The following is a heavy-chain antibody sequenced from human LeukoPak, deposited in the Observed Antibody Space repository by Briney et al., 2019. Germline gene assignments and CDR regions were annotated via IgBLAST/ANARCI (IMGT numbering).Heavy chain of an antibody. V-gene: IGHV4-34*01. D-gene: IGHD2-21*01. CDR3: ARVGLFHLDY. CDR2: INHSGST. CDR1: GGSFSGYY. Sequence: SETLSLTCAVYGGSFSGYYWSWIRQPPGKGLEWIGEINHSGSTNYNPSLKSRVTISVDTSKNQFSLKLSSVTAADTAVYYCARVGLFHLDYWGQRTLVTVSS. J-gene: IGHJ4*02.